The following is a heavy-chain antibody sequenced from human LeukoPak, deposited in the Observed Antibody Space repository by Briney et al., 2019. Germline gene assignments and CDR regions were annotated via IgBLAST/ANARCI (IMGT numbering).Heavy chain of an antibody. CDR1: GFTFSSYS. D-gene: IGHD3-3*01. CDR3: ARVLRFLEWLLFDY. Sequence: GGSLRLSCAASGFTFSSYSMNWVRQAPGKGLEWVSSISSSSSYIYYADSVKGRFTISRDNAKNSLYLQMNSLRAEDTAVYYCARVLRFLEWLLFDYWGQGTLVTVSS. J-gene: IGHJ4*02. CDR2: ISSSSSYI. V-gene: IGHV3-21*01.